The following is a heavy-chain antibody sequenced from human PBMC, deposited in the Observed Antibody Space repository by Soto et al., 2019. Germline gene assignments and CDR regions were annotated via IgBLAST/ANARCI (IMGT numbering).Heavy chain of an antibody. Sequence: QVQVQQSGPRLVKPSETLSLTCTVSSGPTRSHNWGWVRQSPGRGLEWIGYVYYTGGTSYNPSLNTRVTITAATSTNHLSLTLGSVTAADTATYYCVRQGIVYLHGLVDVWGQGTAVSVSS. J-gene: IGHJ6*02. CDR1: SGPTRSHN. CDR3: VRQGIVYLHGLVDV. CDR2: VYYTGGT. D-gene: IGHD3-10*01. V-gene: IGHV4-59*08.